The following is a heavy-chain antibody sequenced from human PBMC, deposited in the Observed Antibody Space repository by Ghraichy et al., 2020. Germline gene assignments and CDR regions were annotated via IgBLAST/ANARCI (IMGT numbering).Heavy chain of an antibody. J-gene: IGHJ4*02. CDR3: ASQDIVEVVAGLPSDY. CDR1: GFTFSSYT. D-gene: IGHD2-15*01. CDR2: ISSGGGSI. Sequence: GGSLRLSYAASGFTFSSYTMSWVRQAPGKGLEWVSAISSGGGSIYYADSVKGRFTISRDNSRNTLFLEMNSLGAEDTAVYYCASQDIVEVVAGLPSDYWGQGTLVTVSS. V-gene: IGHV3-23*01.